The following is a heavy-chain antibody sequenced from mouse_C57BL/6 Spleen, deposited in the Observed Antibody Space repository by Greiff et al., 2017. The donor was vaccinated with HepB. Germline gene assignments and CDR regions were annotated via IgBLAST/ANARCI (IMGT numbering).Heavy chain of an antibody. CDR3: ARSLYDYDVRYAMDY. CDR1: GYTFTSYG. D-gene: IGHD2-4*01. J-gene: IGHJ4*01. V-gene: IGHV1-81*01. Sequence: QVQLQQSGAELARPGASVKLSCKASGYTFTSYGISWVKQRTGQGLEWIGEIYPRSGNTYYNEKFKGKATLTADKSSSTAYMELRSLTSEDSAVYFGARSLYDYDVRYAMDYWGQGTSVTVSS. CDR2: IYPRSGNT.